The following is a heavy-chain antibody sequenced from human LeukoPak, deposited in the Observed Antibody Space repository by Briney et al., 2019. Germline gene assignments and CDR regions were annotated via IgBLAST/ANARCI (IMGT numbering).Heavy chain of an antibody. CDR2: MNPNSGNT. V-gene: IGHV1-8*01. CDR1: GYTFTSYD. D-gene: IGHD6-19*01. CDR3: ASGYSSGWYLFDY. J-gene: IGHJ4*02. Sequence: ASVKVSCKASGYTFTSYDINWVRQATGQGLEWMGWMNPNSGNTGYAQKFQGRVTMTTDTSTSTAYMELRSLRSDDTAVYYCASGYSSGWYLFDYWGQGTLVTVSS.